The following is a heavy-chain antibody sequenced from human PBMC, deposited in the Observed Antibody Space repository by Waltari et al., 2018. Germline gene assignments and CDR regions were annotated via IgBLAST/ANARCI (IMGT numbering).Heavy chain of an antibody. J-gene: IGHJ5*02. V-gene: IGHV1-3*01. CDR2: INAGNGNT. CDR1: GYTFTSYA. D-gene: IGHD6-13*01. CDR3: ARAGRQQLVSETDWFDP. Sequence: QVQLVQSGAEVKKPGASVKVSCKASGYTFTSYAMHWVRQPPGQRLEWMGWINAGNGNTKYSQKFQGRVTITRDTSASTAYMELSSLRSEDTAVYYCARAGRQQLVSETDWFDPWGQGTLVTVSS.